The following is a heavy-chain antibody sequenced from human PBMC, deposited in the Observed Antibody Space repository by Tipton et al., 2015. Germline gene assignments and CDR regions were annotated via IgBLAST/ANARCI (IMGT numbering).Heavy chain of an antibody. Sequence: SLRLSCEASVFSFSQYSMSWVRQAPGKGLEWVANIRQDGSEKYYVDSVKGRFTISRDNAKNSLFLQMNTLRVDDTAVYYCARGGVFSNNWYPFDSWGQGTLATVSS. J-gene: IGHJ4*02. V-gene: IGHV3-7*05. CDR2: IRQDGSEK. CDR3: ARGGVFSNNWYPFDS. CDR1: VFSFSQYS. D-gene: IGHD6-13*01.